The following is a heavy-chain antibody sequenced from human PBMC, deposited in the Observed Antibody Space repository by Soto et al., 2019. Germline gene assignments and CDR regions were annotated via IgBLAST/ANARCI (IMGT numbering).Heavy chain of an antibody. V-gene: IGHV1-18*01. CDR3: ARLVPFGVVITPLDY. CDR1: GYTFTSYG. Sequence: QVQLVQSGAEVKKPGASVKVSCKASGYTFTSYGISWVRQAPGQGLEWMGWISAYNGNTNYAQKLQGRVPMTTDPSTSTAYMELRSLRSDDTAVYYCARLVPFGVVITPLDYWGQGTLVTVSS. CDR2: ISAYNGNT. D-gene: IGHD3-3*01. J-gene: IGHJ4*02.